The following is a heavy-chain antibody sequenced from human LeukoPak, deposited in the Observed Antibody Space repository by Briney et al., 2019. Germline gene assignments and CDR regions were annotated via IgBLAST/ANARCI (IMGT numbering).Heavy chain of an antibody. CDR3: AREYYDYVWGSYRYIDY. CDR2: ISSSSSTI. J-gene: IGHJ4*02. Sequence: GSLRLSCAASGFTFSSYSMNWVRQAPGKGLEWVSYISSSSSTIYYADSVKGRFTISRDNAKNSLYLQMNSLRDEDTAVYYCAREYYDYVWGSYRYIDYWGQGTLVTVSS. CDR1: GFTFSSYS. D-gene: IGHD3-16*02. V-gene: IGHV3-48*02.